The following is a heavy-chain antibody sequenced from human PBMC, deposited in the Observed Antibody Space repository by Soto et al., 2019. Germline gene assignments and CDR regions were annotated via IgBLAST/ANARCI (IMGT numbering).Heavy chain of an antibody. Sequence: LSLTCTVSGGSISSYYWSWIRQPPGKGLEWIGYIYYSGSTNYNPSLKSRVTISVDTSKNQFSLKLSSVTAADTAVYYCARDLRRGYSYGFQALRTPSTYGMDVWGQGTTVTVSS. CDR3: ARDLRRGYSYGFQALRTPSTYGMDV. J-gene: IGHJ6*02. V-gene: IGHV4-59*01. D-gene: IGHD5-18*01. CDR2: IYYSGST. CDR1: GGSISSYY.